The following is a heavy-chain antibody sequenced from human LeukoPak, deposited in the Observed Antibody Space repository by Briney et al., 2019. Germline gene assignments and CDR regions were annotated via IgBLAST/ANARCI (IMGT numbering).Heavy chain of an antibody. V-gene: IGHV3-7*01. CDR2: IKKDGSER. CDR3: ARASGFFDY. Sequence: GGSLRLSCAASGFTFSSYWMSWVRQVPGKGLEWVANIKKDGSERYYVDSVKGRFTISRDNAKNSLYLQMNSLRAEDTAVYYCARASGFFDYWGQGTLVTVSS. CDR1: GFTFSSYW. J-gene: IGHJ4*02. D-gene: IGHD5-12*01.